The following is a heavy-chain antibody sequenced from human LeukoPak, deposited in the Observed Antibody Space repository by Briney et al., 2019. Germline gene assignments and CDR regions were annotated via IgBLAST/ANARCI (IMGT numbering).Heavy chain of an antibody. CDR3: ARHERDYYDSSGGFDF. Sequence: SETLSLTCTVSGGSISTNFYYWGWVRQPPGQGLEWVGTVYYTGNTYYNPSLKSRVTISVDTSKNQFSLKLSSVTAADTAVYFCARHERDYYDSSGGFDFWGQGTLVTVSS. V-gene: IGHV4-39*01. CDR1: GGSISTNFYY. J-gene: IGHJ4*02. CDR2: VYYTGNT. D-gene: IGHD3-22*01.